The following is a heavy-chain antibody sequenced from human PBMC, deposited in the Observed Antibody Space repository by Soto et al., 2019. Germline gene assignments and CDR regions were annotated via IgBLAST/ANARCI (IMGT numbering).Heavy chain of an antibody. D-gene: IGHD6-19*01. J-gene: IGHJ5*02. CDR1: GFTFSSYA. V-gene: IGHV3-23*01. Sequence: EVQLLESGGGLVQPGGSLRLSCAASGFTFSSYAMSWVRQTPGKGLEWVSGISGGGGNTYYADSVTGRFTISGDNSRNTLYLQMNSLRAAEPAIYYCAKDRGAGGRFSGIAVAGFPSWGQGTLVTVSS. CDR2: ISGGGGNT. CDR3: AKDRGAGGRFSGIAVAGFPS.